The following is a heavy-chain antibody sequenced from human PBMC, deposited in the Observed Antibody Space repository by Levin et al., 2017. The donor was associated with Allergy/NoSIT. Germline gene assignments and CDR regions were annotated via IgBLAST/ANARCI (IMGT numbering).Heavy chain of an antibody. J-gene: IGHJ4*02. D-gene: IGHD5-12*01. CDR2: IYVSADST. CDR3: ARSSRGYGTFDS. Sequence: GGSLRLSCAASGFTFSSYALSWVRQAPGQGLEWVSAIYVSADSTYYSDSVKGRFTISRDSSKDTLYLHMSSLRAEDTAVYYCARSSRGYGTFDSWGQGTLVTVSS. CDR1: GFTFSSYA. V-gene: IGHV3-23*01.